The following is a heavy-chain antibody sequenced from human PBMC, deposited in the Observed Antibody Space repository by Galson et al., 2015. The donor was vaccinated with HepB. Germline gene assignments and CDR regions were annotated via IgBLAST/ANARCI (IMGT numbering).Heavy chain of an antibody. Sequence: SLRLSCAASGFTFSSYWMRWVRQAPGKGLVWVSRINSDGSSTSYADSVKGRFTISRDNAKNTLYLQMNSLRAEDTAVYYCARERGGTMVRYYGMDVWGQGTTVTVSS. V-gene: IGHV3-74*01. CDR3: ARERGGTMVRYYGMDV. CDR2: INSDGSST. J-gene: IGHJ6*02. CDR1: GFTFSSYW. D-gene: IGHD3-10*01.